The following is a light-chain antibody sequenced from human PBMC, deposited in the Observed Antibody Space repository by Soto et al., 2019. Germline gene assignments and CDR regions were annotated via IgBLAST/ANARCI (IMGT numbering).Light chain of an antibody. CDR1: SSNIGNNY. J-gene: IGLJ2*01. V-gene: IGLV1-51*01. Sequence: QSVLTQPPSVSAAPGQRVTISCSGSSSNIGNNYVSWYQQFPGTVPKLLVSDTNDRPSGIPDRFSASRSGTSATLGITRLQTGDEGDYYCAVWDISLSGVLFGGGTKLTVL. CDR3: AVWDISLSGVL. CDR2: DTN.